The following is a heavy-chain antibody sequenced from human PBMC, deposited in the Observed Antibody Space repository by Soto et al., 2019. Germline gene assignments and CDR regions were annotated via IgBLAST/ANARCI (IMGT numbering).Heavy chain of an antibody. J-gene: IGHJ6*02. CDR1: GYSFTSYW. CDR2: IDPSDSYT. V-gene: IGHV5-10-1*01. D-gene: IGHD3-22*01. CDR3: ASNWGHYYDSSGYYYYYGMDV. Sequence: LGESLKISCKGSGYSFTSYWISWVRQMPGKGLEWMGRIDPSDSYTNYSPSFQGHVTISADKSISTAYLQWSSLKASDTAMYYCASNWGHYYDSSGYYYYYGMDVWGQGTTVTVSS.